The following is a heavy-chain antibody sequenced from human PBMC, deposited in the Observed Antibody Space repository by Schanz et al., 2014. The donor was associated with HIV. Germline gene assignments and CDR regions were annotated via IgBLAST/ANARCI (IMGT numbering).Heavy chain of an antibody. V-gene: IGHV3-21*01. CDR1: GFTFSSYS. CDR2: ISSSSSYI. Sequence: EVQLVESGGGLVKPGGSLRLSCAASGFTFSSYSMNWVRQAPGKGLEWVSSISSSSSYIYYADSMKGRFTISRDNAKNSLYLQMNSLRAEDTAVYYCARGSWYSSGWVDDQYYYDVDVWGQGTLVTVSS. D-gene: IGHD6-19*01. J-gene: IGHJ4*02. CDR3: ARGSWYSSGWVDDQYYYDVDV.